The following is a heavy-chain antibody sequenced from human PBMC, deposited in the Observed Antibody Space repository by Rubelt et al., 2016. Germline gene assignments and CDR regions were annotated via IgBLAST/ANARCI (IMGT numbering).Heavy chain of an antibody. CDR3: TTDSSYPPYYFDY. V-gene: IGHV3-15*07. J-gene: IGHJ4*02. Sequence: GLEWVGRIKSKTDGGTTDYAAPVKGRFTISRDDSKNTLYLQMNSLKTEDTAVYYCTTDSSYPPYYFDYWGQGTLVTVSS. D-gene: IGHD2-2*01. CDR2: IKSKTDGGTT.